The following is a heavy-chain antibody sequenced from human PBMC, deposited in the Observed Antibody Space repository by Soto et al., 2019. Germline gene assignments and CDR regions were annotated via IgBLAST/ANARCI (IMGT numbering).Heavy chain of an antibody. D-gene: IGHD3-3*01. CDR1: GGSISSSSYY. CDR2: IYYSGST. CDR3: ATPNDFWSGYYPRHFDY. Sequence: SETLSLTCTVSGGSISSSSYYWGWIRQPPGKGLEWIGSIYYSGSTYYNPSLKSRVTISVDTSKNQFSLKLSSVTAADTAVYYCATPNDFWSGYYPRHFDYWGQGTLVTVSS. J-gene: IGHJ4*02. V-gene: IGHV4-39*01.